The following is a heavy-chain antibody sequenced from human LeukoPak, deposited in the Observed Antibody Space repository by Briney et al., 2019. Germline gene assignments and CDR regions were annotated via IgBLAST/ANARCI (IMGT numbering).Heavy chain of an antibody. CDR3: ARESAYYYDSSGYDY. V-gene: IGHV4-39*07. J-gene: IGHJ4*02. D-gene: IGHD3-22*01. CDR1: DGSISSNSYY. CDR2: IYYSGNT. Sequence: PSETLSLTCTVSDGSISSNSYYWGWIRQPPGKGLEWIANIYYSGNTYYNPSLKSRVTISVDTSKNQFSLKLRSVTAADTAVYYCARESAYYYDSSGYDYWGQGTLVTVSS.